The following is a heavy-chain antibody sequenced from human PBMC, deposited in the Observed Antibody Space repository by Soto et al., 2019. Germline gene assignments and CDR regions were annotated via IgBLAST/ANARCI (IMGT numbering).Heavy chain of an antibody. D-gene: IGHD3-22*01. CDR2: IYYSGST. CDR1: GGSISSGGYY. V-gene: IGHV4-31*03. J-gene: IGHJ4*02. Sequence: SETLSLTCTVSGGSISSGGYYWSWIRQHPGKGLEWIGYIYYSGSTYYNPSLKSRVTISVDTSKNQFSLKLSSVTAADTAVYYCARTYYYDSSGPYFDYWGQGTLVTSPQ. CDR3: ARTYYYDSSGPYFDY.